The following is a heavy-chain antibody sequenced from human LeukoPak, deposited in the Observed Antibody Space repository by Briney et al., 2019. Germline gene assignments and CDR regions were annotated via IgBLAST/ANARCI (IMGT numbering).Heavy chain of an antibody. J-gene: IGHJ4*02. Sequence: GGSLRLTCAASGFTFSNYQMNWVRQAPGKGLEWVSYISSGSGSSIHYADSVKGRFTISRDNSKNSLYLQMNSLRAEDTALYYCAREDDNGDLTDCWGQGTLVTVSS. CDR1: GFTFSNYQ. CDR3: AREDDNGDLTDC. CDR2: ISSGSGSSI. V-gene: IGHV3-48*03. D-gene: IGHD4-17*01.